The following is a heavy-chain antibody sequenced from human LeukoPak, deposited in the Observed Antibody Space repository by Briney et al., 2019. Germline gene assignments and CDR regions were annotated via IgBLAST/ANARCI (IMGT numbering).Heavy chain of an antibody. CDR1: GFTFSIYS. CDR3: AGNPYDFWSGYYYYGMDV. V-gene: IGHV3-48*01. J-gene: IGHJ6*02. Sequence: GGSLRLSCAASGFTFSIYSMSWARQAPGKGLEWVSYISSSSSTINYADSVKGRFTISRDNSKNTLYLQMNSLRAEDTAVYYCAGNPYDFWSGYYYYGMDVWGQGTTVTVSS. D-gene: IGHD3-3*01. CDR2: ISSSSSTI.